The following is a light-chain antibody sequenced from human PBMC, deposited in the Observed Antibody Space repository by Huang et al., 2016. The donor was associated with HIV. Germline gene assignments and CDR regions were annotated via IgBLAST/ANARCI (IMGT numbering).Light chain of an antibody. Sequence: DIQMTQSPSSLSASVGDRVTITCRASQNIRTYVNWYQQKPGKAPKLLIYAAPSLQIGVPSRFSGSVSGTDFTLTISSLQPEDFATYYCQQSYSDPYTFGQGTKLEIK. J-gene: IGKJ2*01. V-gene: IGKV1-39*01. CDR1: QNIRTY. CDR2: AAP. CDR3: QQSYSDPYT.